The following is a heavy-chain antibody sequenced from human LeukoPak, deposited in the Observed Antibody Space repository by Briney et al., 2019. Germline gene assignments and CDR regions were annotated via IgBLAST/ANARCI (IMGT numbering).Heavy chain of an antibody. J-gene: IGHJ3*02. CDR2: MNPNSGNT. CDR3: ARGRYSSGWHSFTAFFAFDI. CDR1: GYTFTSYD. D-gene: IGHD6-19*01. V-gene: IGHV1-8*01. Sequence: ASVKVSCKASGYTFTSYDINWVRQATGQGLEWMGWMNPNSGNTGYAQKFQGRVTMTRNTSISTAYMELSSLRSEDTAVYYCARGRYSSGWHSFTAFFAFDIWGQGTMVTVSS.